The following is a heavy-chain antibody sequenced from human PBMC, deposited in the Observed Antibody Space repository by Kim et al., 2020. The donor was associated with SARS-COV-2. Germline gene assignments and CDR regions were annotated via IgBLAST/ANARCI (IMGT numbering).Heavy chain of an antibody. CDR2: INPSGGST. D-gene: IGHD2-2*01. Sequence: ASVKVSCKASGNIFSSYYMHWVRQAPGQGLEWMGIINPSGGSTSYAQKFQARVTMTGDTSTSTVYMELSSLRSEDTAVYYCARGGVVPAASSAFDIWGQGTMVTVSS. V-gene: IGHV1-46*01. CDR1: GNIFSSYY. J-gene: IGHJ3*02. CDR3: ARGGVVPAASSAFDI.